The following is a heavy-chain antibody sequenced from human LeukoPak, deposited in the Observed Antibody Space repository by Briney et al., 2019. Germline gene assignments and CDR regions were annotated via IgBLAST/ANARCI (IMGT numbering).Heavy chain of an antibody. Sequence: GGSLRLSCAASGFTFSSYAMSWVRQAPGKGLEWVSAISGSGGSTYCADSVKGRFTISRDNSKNTLYLQMNSLRAEDTAVYYCAKARSGWYGVEDYWGQGTLVTVSS. CDR1: GFTFSSYA. J-gene: IGHJ4*02. CDR3: AKARSGWYGVEDY. CDR2: ISGSGGST. V-gene: IGHV3-23*01. D-gene: IGHD6-19*01.